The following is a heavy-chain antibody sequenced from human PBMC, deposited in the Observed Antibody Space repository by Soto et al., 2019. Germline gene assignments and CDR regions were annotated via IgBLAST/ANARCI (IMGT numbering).Heavy chain of an antibody. J-gene: IGHJ6*03. CDR1: GYSFTSYW. CDR2: IYPGDSDT. V-gene: IGHV5-51*01. D-gene: IGHD6-25*01. Sequence: PGESLKISCKGSGYSFTSYWIGWVRQMPGKGLEWMGIIYPGDSDTRYSPSFQGQVTISADKSISTAYLQWSSLKASDTAMYYYARGSYSSADDYYYYYMGVWGKGTTVTVSS. CDR3: ARGSYSSADDYYYYYMGV.